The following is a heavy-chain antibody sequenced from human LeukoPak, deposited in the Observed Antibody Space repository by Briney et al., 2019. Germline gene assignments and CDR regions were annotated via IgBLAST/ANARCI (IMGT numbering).Heavy chain of an antibody. D-gene: IGHD3-16*02. CDR1: GGSISSYY. Sequence: SETLSLTCTVSGGSISSYYWSWIRKPPGKGLEWIGYIYYSGSTNYNPSLKSRVTISVDTSKNQFSLKLSSVTAADTAVYYCARHYRRGAAIDYWGQGTLVTVSS. CDR3: ARHYRRGAAIDY. CDR2: IYYSGST. J-gene: IGHJ4*02. V-gene: IGHV4-59*08.